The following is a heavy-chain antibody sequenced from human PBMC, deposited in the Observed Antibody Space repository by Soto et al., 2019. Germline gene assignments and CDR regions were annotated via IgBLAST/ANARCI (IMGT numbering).Heavy chain of an antibody. CDR1: GGSISSYY. CDR3: ASRPNYYDILTGSWFDP. J-gene: IGHJ5*02. CDR2: IYYSGST. D-gene: IGHD3-9*01. Sequence: PSETLSLTCTVSGGSISSYYWSWIRQPPGKGLEWIGYIYYSGSTNYNPSLKSRVTISVDKSKNQFSLKLSSVTAADTAVYYCASRPNYYDILTGSWFDPWGQGTLVTSPQ. V-gene: IGHV4-59*12.